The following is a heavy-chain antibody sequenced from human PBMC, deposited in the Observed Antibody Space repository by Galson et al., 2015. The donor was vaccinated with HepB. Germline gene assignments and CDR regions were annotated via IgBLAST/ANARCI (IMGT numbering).Heavy chain of an antibody. CDR3: ASSGV. V-gene: IGHV3-7*03. CDR1: GTSFNNYW. Sequence: SLRLSCAASGTSFNNYWMSWVRQAPGKGLEWVANIKQDGSEKYYVDSVKGRFTISRDNAKNSLYLQMNSLRAEDTAVYYCASSGVWGQGTMVTVSS. J-gene: IGHJ3*01. CDR2: IKQDGSEK.